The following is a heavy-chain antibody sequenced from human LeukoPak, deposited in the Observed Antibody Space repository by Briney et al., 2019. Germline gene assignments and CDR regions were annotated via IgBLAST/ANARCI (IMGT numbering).Heavy chain of an antibody. CDR3: ARGYDTNDDY. D-gene: IGHD3-22*01. V-gene: IGHV4-34*01. Sequence: SETLSLTCAVYGGSFSVYYWSWIRQPPGKGLEWIGEINHSGSTNYNPSLKSRVTISVDTSKNQFSLKLSSVTAADTAVYYCARGYDTNDDYWGQGALVTVSS. CDR1: GGSFSVYY. J-gene: IGHJ4*02. CDR2: INHSGST.